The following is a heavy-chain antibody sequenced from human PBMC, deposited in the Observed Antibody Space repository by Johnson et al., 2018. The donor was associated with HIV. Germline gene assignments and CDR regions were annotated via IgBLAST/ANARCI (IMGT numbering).Heavy chain of an antibody. CDR2: ISSNGGST. Sequence: VQLVESGGGLVKPGGSLRLSCAASGFTFSSYAMHWVRQAPGKGLEYVSAISSNGGSTYYANSVKGRFTISRDKSKNTLYLQMGRLRAEDMAVYYCARGESIYYDNSDYAFDIWGQGTMVTVSS. J-gene: IGHJ3*02. CDR1: GFTFSSYA. V-gene: IGHV3-64*01. D-gene: IGHD3-22*01. CDR3: ARGESIYYDNSDYAFDI.